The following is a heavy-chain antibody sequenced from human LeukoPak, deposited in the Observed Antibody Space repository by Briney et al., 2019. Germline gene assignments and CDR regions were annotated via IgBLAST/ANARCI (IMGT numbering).Heavy chain of an antibody. Sequence: GGSLRLSCAASGFAFDIHGMNWVRQAPGKGLEWVANIKQDGSEKYYVDSVKGRFTISRDNAKNSLYLQMNSLRAEDTAVYYCARGNYDITYYYMDVWGKGTTVTIPS. J-gene: IGHJ6*03. V-gene: IGHV3-7*01. D-gene: IGHD3-9*01. CDR2: IKQDGSEK. CDR3: ARGNYDITYYYMDV. CDR1: GFAFDIHG.